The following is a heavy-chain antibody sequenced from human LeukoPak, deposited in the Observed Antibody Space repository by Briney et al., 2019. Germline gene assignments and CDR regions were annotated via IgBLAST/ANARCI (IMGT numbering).Heavy chain of an antibody. D-gene: IGHD2-2*02. CDR3: ASEPLYCSSTSCYIEGAFDI. CDR1: GGSISSSSYY. V-gene: IGHV4-39*01. Sequence: PSETLSLTCTVSGGSISSSSYYWGWIRQPPGKGLEWIGSIYYSGSTYYNPSLKSRVTISVDTSKNQFSLKLSSVTAADTAAYYCASEPLYCSSTSCYIEGAFDIWGQGTMVTVSS. CDR2: IYYSGST. J-gene: IGHJ3*02.